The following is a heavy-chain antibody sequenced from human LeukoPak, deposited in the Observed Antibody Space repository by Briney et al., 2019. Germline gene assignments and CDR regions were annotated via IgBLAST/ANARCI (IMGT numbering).Heavy chain of an antibody. CDR2: IRDDGSNK. V-gene: IGHV3-30*02. CDR3: AKDRLYSSSAATDLDY. D-gene: IGHD6-6*01. Sequence: GSLGLSCAASGFTFSSYGMHWVRQAPGKGLEWVAFIRDDGSNKYYADSVKGRFTISRDISKNTLYLQMNSLRAEDTAVYYCAKDRLYSSSAATDLDYWGQGTLVTVSS. J-gene: IGHJ4*02. CDR1: GFTFSSYG.